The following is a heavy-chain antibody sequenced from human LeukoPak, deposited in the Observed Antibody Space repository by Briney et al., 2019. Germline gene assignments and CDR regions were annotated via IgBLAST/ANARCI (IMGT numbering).Heavy chain of an antibody. V-gene: IGHV1-2*02. Sequence: ASVKVSCKASGYTFTSYGISWVRQAPGQGLEWMGWINPNSGGTNYAQKFQGRVTMTRDTSISTAYMELSRLRSDDTAVYYCARQRVYMEVVPAAEALLGWGQGTLVTVSS. CDR3: ARQRVYMEVVPAAEALLG. J-gene: IGHJ4*02. CDR1: GYTFTSYG. CDR2: INPNSGGT. D-gene: IGHD2-2*01.